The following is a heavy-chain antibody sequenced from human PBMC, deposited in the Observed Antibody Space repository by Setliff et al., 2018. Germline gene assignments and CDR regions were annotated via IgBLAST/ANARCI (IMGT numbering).Heavy chain of an antibody. CDR3: ARVDLWFGELLSPYYYYGMDV. J-gene: IGHJ6*02. V-gene: IGHV3-74*03. CDR2: VNDDGSSA. D-gene: IGHD3-10*01. Sequence: GGSLRLSCAASGFTFSSYWMHWVRQDPGKGLVWVSRVNDDGSSAMYADSVKGRFTISRDNAKNTLYLQMNSLRAEDTAVYYCARVDLWFGELLSPYYYYGMDVWGQGTTVTVSS. CDR1: GFTFSSYW.